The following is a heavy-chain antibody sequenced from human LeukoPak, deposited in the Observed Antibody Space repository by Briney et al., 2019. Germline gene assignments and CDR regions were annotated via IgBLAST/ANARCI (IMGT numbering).Heavy chain of an antibody. D-gene: IGHD2-2*01. Sequence: PSETLSLTCTVSGGSVNSYYWSWIRQPPGKELEWIGFIYHSGSTNYNPSLKSRVTISLDTSKNQFSLKLTSVTAADTAVYYCARLLISTSCPGDYWGQGTLVTVSS. CDR3: ARLLISTSCPGDY. CDR1: GGSVNSYY. J-gene: IGHJ4*02. CDR2: IYHSGST. V-gene: IGHV4-59*08.